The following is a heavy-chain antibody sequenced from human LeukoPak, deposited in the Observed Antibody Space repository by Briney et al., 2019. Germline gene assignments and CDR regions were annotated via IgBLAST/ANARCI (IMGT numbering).Heavy chain of an antibody. CDR2: IYHSGST. Sequence: SETLSLTCTVSGYSISSGYYWGWIRQPPGKGLEWIGSIYHSGSTYYNPSLKSRVTISVDTSKNQFSLKLSSVTAADTAVYYCARVRELRQIDYWGQGTLVTVSS. J-gene: IGHJ4*02. CDR3: ARVRELRQIDY. D-gene: IGHD3-3*01. V-gene: IGHV4-38-2*02. CDR1: GYSISSGYY.